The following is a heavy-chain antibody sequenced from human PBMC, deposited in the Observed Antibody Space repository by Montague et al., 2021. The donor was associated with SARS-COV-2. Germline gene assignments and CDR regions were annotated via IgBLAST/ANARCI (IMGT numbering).Heavy chain of an antibody. J-gene: IGHJ4*02. Sequence: SETLSLTCSVSSGSIISSGYYWGWIRQPPGKGLEWIGSIYYSGSTYYNPPLKSRVTISVDTSKNQFSLKLSSVTAADTAVYYCVRGDEYPKIDFWGQGILVTVSS. V-gene: IGHV4-39*01. D-gene: IGHD2-2*01. CDR1: SGSIISSGYY. CDR2: IYYSGST. CDR3: VRGDEYPKIDF.